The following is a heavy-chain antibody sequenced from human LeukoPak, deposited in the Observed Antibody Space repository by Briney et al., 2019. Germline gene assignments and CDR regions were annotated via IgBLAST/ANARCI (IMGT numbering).Heavy chain of an antibody. V-gene: IGHV3-30-3*01. J-gene: IGHJ4*02. D-gene: IGHD3-10*01. CDR1: GCTFSRYA. CDR2: ISYDGSNE. Sequence: PGRSLRLSCAASGCTFSRYAIHWVRQAPGKGLEWVAVISYDGSNEYYADSVKGRFTISRDSSENTLYLQMNSLRVEDTAVYYWAKVGYYSSGPFSYFDYWGQGTLVTVSS. CDR3: AKVGYYSSGPFSYFDY.